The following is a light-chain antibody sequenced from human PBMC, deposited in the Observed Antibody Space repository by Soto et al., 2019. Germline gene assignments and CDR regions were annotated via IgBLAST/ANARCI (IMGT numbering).Light chain of an antibody. CDR1: QSVSSY. CDR2: DAS. V-gene: IGKV3-11*01. CDR3: QLRSNWLLT. J-gene: IGKJ4*01. Sequence: DIVLTQSPATLSLSPGEIATLSCRASQSVSSYLAWYQQKPGQAPRLLIYDASNRATGIPARFSGSGSGTDFTLTISSLEPEDFAVYYCQLRSNWLLTFAGGTKVDIK.